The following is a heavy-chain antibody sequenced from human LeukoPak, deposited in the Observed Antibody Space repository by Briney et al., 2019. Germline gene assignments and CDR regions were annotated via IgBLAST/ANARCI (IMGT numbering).Heavy chain of an antibody. J-gene: IGHJ4*02. CDR2: ISDSWST. V-gene: IGHV3-23*01. D-gene: IGHD2-2*01. CDR1: GFTLRSCG. Sequence: GGSLRLSCAASGFTLRSCGMSWVRQTPGKGLEWVSFISDSWSTHYSDSVKGRFTMSRDTSQNTLYLQMNSLRDDDTAAYYCAKGRGSTSIYEYWGQGTLVTVSS. CDR3: AKGRGSTSIYEY.